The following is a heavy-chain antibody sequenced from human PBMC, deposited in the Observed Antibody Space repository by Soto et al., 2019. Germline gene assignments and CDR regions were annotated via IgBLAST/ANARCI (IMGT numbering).Heavy chain of an antibody. Sequence: SETLSLTCTVSGGSISSYYWSWIRQPPGKGLEWIGYIYYSGSTNYNPSLKSRVTISVDTSKNQFSLKLSSVTAADTAVYYCAIYSSGWYPLDYWGQGTLVTVSS. CDR1: GGSISSYY. CDR2: IYYSGST. J-gene: IGHJ4*02. D-gene: IGHD6-19*01. CDR3: AIYSSGWYPLDY. V-gene: IGHV4-59*08.